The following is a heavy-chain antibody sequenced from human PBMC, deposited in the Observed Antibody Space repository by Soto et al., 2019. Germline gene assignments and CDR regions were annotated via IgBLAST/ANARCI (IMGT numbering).Heavy chain of an antibody. J-gene: IGHJ5*02. Sequence: SETLSLTCTVSGGSISSSSYYWGWIRQPPGKGLEWIGSIYYSGSTYYNPSLKSRVTISVDTSKNQFSLKLSSVTAADTAVYYCARGGVVHTNWFDPWGQGTLVTVSS. D-gene: IGHD1-1*01. V-gene: IGHV4-39*01. CDR1: GGSISSSSYY. CDR2: IYYSGST. CDR3: ARGGVVHTNWFDP.